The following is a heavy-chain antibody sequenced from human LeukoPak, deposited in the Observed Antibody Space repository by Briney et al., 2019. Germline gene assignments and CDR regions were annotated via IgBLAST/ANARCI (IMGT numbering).Heavy chain of an antibody. CDR3: ARAYCGGDCPIDY. Sequence: GASVKVSCKASGGTFSSYAISWVRQAPGQGPEWMGGIIPIFGTANYAQKFQGRVTITADESTSTAYMEPSSLRSEDTAVYYCARAYCGGDCPIDYWGQGTLVTVSS. J-gene: IGHJ4*02. CDR2: IIPIFGTA. V-gene: IGHV1-69*13. D-gene: IGHD2-21*02. CDR1: GGTFSSYA.